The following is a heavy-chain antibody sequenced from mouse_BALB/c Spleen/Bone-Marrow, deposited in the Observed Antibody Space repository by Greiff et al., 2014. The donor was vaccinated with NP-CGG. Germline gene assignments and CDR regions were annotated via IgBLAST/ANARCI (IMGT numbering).Heavy chain of an antibody. CDR3: AKHDTTVVLDY. CDR1: GFSLTDYG. D-gene: IGHD1-1*01. Sequence: QVQLQQSGPGLVSPSQIQSITCTVSGFSLTDYGVSWIRQPPGKGLEWLGVIWGGGITYYNSTLKSRLSISKDNSKSQVFLKMNSLQTDDTAMYYCAKHDTTVVLDYWGQGTTLTVSS. J-gene: IGHJ2*01. CDR2: IWGGGIT. V-gene: IGHV2-6-5*01.